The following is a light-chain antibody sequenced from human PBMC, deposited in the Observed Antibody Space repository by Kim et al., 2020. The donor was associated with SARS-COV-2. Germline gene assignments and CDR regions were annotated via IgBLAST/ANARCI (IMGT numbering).Light chain of an antibody. V-gene: IGKV1-39*01. CDR1: SSISSS. Sequence: TSVGDRVIITCRASSSISSSLNWYQQKPGKAPKLLIYAASNLQIGVPSRFSGSGSGTDFTLIINNLQPEGFATYYCQQGYSSPIAFGQGTRLEIK. CDR3: QQGYSSPIA. CDR2: AAS. J-gene: IGKJ5*01.